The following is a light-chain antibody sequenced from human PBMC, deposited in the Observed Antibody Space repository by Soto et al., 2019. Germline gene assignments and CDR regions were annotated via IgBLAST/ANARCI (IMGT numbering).Light chain of an antibody. V-gene: IGKV1-17*01. CDR2: DAS. CDR3: QQYNDSFRYT. J-gene: IGKJ2*01. CDR1: QGIRND. Sequence: DIQMTQSPSSLSASVGDRVIITCRASQGIRNDLAWYQQKPGKAPRRLIYDASKLQDGVPSRFSGSGSGTEFTLTISSLQPEDIASYYCQQYNDSFRYTFGQGTK.